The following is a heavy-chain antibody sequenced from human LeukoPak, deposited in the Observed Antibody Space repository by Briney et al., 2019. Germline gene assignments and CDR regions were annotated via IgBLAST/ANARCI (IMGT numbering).Heavy chain of an antibody. D-gene: IGHD1-26*01. J-gene: IGHJ3*02. V-gene: IGHV5-51*01. Sequence: GESLKISCQGSEYTFTSSWIGWVRQMPGKGLEWMRSVFPGDSDTRYLPSFEGQVTISADKAINTAYLQWSSLKASDTAMYYCARHRGAKDGSDIWGQGTMVTVAS. CDR2: VFPGDSDT. CDR3: ARHRGAKDGSDI. CDR1: EYTFTSSW.